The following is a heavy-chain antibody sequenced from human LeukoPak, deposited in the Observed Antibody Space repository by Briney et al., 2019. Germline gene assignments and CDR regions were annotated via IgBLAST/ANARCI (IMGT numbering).Heavy chain of an antibody. Sequence: GGSLRLSCAASGFTFSNYGMHWVRQAPGKGLEWGAVIWYDGSNKYYADSVKGRFTISRDNSKNTLFLQMNSLRAEDTAVYYCARNYYDSSGYHENLIYWGQGTLVTVSS. CDR1: GFTFSNYG. CDR2: IWYDGSNK. V-gene: IGHV3-33*01. D-gene: IGHD3-22*01. CDR3: ARNYYDSSGYHENLIY. J-gene: IGHJ4*02.